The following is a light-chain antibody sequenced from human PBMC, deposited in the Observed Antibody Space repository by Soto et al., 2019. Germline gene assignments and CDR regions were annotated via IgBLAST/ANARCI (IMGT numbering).Light chain of an antibody. CDR2: GAS. CDR1: QGIHSSY. V-gene: IGKV3-20*01. J-gene: IGKJ3*01. CDR3: QQYGSSPLT. Sequence: EIVLTQSPGTLSLSPGDRATLSCRASQGIHSSYLAWYQQKPGQAPRLLIYGASSRATGIPDRFSDSGSGTDFTLTISRLEPEDVAVYYCQQYGSSPLTFGPGTKVDIK.